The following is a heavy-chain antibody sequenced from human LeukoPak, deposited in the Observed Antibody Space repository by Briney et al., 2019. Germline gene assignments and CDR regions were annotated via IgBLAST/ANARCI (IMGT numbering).Heavy chain of an antibody. Sequence: GGSLRLSCAASGFTFSTYGMYWVRQAPGKGLDWAALIWNDGSKKYYADSVKGRFTISRDNSKNTLYLQMNSLRAEDTAVYYCAKGAFWTGFSAYFDPWGQGILVTVSS. D-gene: IGHD3/OR15-3a*01. CDR1: GFTFSTYG. CDR3: AKGAFWTGFSAYFDP. J-gene: IGHJ4*02. CDR2: IWNDGSKK. V-gene: IGHV3-33*06.